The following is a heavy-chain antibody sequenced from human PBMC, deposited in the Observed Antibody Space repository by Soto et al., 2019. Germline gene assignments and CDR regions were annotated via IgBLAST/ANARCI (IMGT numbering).Heavy chain of an antibody. V-gene: IGHV3-23*01. CDR2: LSDSGGST. CDR3: AKVSSSGYSGFFDY. CDR1: GFTFSNYA. J-gene: IGHJ4*02. Sequence: EVQLLESGGGLVQPGGSLRLSCAASGFTFSNYAMSWVRQAPGKGLEWVSGLSDSGGSTYYADSVQGRFTISRDNSMNPQYLQMNTLRAEDTAVYYCAKVSSSGYSGFFDYWGQGTLVTVSS. D-gene: IGHD6-13*01.